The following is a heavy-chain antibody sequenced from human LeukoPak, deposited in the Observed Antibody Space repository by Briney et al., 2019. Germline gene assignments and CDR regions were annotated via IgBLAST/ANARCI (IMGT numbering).Heavy chain of an antibody. V-gene: IGHV1-46*01. D-gene: IGHD6-19*01. CDR2: INPSGGST. CDR3: ARDLTIAVAGTVSLDY. J-gene: IGHJ4*02. Sequence: ASVKVSCKASGYTFTGYYMHWVRQAPGQGLERMGIINPSGGSTSYAQKFQGRVTMTRDMSTSTVYMELSSLRSEDTAVYYCARDLTIAVAGTVSLDYWGQGTLVTVSS. CDR1: GYTFTGYY.